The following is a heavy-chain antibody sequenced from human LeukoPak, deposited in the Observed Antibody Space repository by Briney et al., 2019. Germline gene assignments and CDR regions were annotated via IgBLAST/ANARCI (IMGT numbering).Heavy chain of an antibody. J-gene: IGHJ4*02. D-gene: IGHD5-24*01. CDR1: GFTFSRYG. Sequence: GGSLRLSCAASGFTFSRYGMHWVRQAPGKGLEGVADICYVSSIKAYTDAVKGRFTFSRDNSKNTLYLQINSLRAEDTAVYYCAKLSEKATTIDYWGQGTLVTVSS. V-gene: IGHV3-33*06. CDR2: ICYVSSIK. CDR3: AKLSEKATTIDY.